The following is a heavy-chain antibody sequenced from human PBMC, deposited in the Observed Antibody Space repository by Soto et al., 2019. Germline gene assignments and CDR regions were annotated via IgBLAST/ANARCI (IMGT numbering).Heavy chain of an antibody. V-gene: IGHV4-61*01. CDR1: GGSVSSGSYY. CDR3: ARDNYYGMDV. CDR2: IYYSGST. Sequence: QVQLQESGPGLVKPSETLSLTCTVSGGSVSSGSYYWSWIRQPPGKGLEWIGYIYYSGSTNYNPYLKIRVTISVDTSKNQFSLKLSSVTAADTALYYCARDNYYGMDVWGQGTTVTVSS. J-gene: IGHJ6*02.